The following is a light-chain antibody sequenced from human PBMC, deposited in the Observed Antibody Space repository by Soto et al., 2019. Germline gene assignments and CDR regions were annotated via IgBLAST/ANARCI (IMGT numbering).Light chain of an antibody. V-gene: IGKV3-15*01. J-gene: IGKJ1*01. CDR1: ESVSTN. Sequence: EIEITQSPATLSLAPRERVTLSCSASESVSTNLAWYQQKAGQAPRLLIYGASTRATGIPARFSGSGSGTELTLTISTLQSEDFAMYYCQHYNNWPPWTFGQGTKVDIK. CDR3: QHYNNWPPWT. CDR2: GAS.